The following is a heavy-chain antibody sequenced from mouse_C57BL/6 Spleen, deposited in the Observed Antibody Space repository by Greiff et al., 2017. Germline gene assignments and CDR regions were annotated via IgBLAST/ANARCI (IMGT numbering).Heavy chain of an antibody. CDR2: INPSSGYT. V-gene: IGHV1-7*01. CDR1: GYTFTSYW. CDR3: ARSRDSRYFDV. Sequence: QVQLKESGAELAKPGASVKLSCKASGYTFTSYWMHWVKQRPGQGLEWIGYINPSSGYTKYNQKFKDKATLTADKSSSTAYMQLSSLTYEDSAVYYCARSRDSRYFDVWGTGTTVTVSS. J-gene: IGHJ1*03.